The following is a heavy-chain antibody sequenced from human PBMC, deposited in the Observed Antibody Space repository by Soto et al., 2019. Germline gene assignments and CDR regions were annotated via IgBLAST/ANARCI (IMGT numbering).Heavy chain of an antibody. D-gene: IGHD1-1*01. CDR2: ISGTSTYI. Sequence: EVQLVESGGGLVKPGGSLRLSCAASGFTFSSYSMSWVRQAPGKGLEWVSSISGTSTYIYYADSVRGRFTISRDNAKNSLYLQMNSLRAEDTAVYYCARGAPTGTLDDVDYWGQGTLVTVSS. CDR3: ARGAPTGTLDDVDY. V-gene: IGHV3-21*01. CDR1: GFTFSSYS. J-gene: IGHJ4*02.